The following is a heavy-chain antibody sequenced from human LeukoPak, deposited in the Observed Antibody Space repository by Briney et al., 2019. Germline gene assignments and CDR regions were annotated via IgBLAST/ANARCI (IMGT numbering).Heavy chain of an antibody. CDR1: GFTFSDYY. J-gene: IGHJ4*02. CDR2: ISTSTSYT. D-gene: IGHD3-9*01. CDR3: ARARLATGYYFDW. V-gene: IGHV3-11*05. Sequence: KPGGSLRLSCAASGFTFSDYYMGWIRQPPGKGLEWASYISTSTSYTNYADSVKGRFSISRDNAKNSLSLQMNSRRAEDTALYYCARARLATGYYFDWGGQGTLVTVSS.